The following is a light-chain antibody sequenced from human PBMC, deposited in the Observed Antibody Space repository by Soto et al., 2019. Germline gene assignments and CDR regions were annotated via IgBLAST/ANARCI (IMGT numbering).Light chain of an antibody. V-gene: IGKV3-20*01. Sequence: EIVLTQSPGTLSLSPGERATLSCRASQSVRRSFLAWYKQKPGQAPRLLIYGASSRATGIPDRFSGSGSGTDFTLTISRLEPEDSALYYCQQYDTSPRTFGQGPKLEI. CDR3: QQYDTSPRT. CDR2: GAS. J-gene: IGKJ2*01. CDR1: QSVRRSF.